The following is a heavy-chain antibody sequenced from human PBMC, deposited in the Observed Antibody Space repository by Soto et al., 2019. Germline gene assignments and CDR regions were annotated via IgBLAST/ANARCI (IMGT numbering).Heavy chain of an antibody. J-gene: IGHJ6*03. CDR3: ARAFRKVLPTALTHYYFCYYMDV. D-gene: IGHD1-26*01. Sequence: QVQLVESGGGLVKPGGSLTLSCAASGFTFSDYYMSWIRQAPGKGLEWISYISSSAGTIYYADSVKGRFTISRDNAENSLYLQMNIRRAEDTAVYFCARAFRKVLPTALTHYYFCYYMDVWGKGTTVTVSS. V-gene: IGHV3-11*01. CDR2: ISSSAGTI. CDR1: GFTFSDYY.